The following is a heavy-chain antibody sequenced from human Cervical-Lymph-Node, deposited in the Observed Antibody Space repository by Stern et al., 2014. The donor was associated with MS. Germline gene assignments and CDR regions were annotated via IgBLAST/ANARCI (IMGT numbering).Heavy chain of an antibody. D-gene: IGHD3-10*02. CDR1: GFTFNTYF. J-gene: IGHJ6*02. CDR3: ARGGTYVYFYGLDV. CDR2: LSGSGGRT. V-gene: IGHV3-23*04. Sequence: EDQLVESGGGLVQPGGSLRLSCVASGFTFNTYFMTWVRQAPGKGLAWISALSGSGGRTNYADSVKGRFTISRDNSKNTVYLQMNNLRAEDTAMYYCARGGTYVYFYGLDVWGQGTTVTVSS.